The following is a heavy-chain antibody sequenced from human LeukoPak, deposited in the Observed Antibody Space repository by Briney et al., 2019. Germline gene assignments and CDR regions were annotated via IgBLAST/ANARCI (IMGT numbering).Heavy chain of an antibody. CDR2: ISYDGSNK. CDR1: GFTFSSYG. D-gene: IGHD6-19*01. J-gene: IGHJ4*02. V-gene: IGHV3-30*18. Sequence: GGSLRLSCAASGFTFSSYGMHWVRQAPGKGLEWVAVISYDGSNKYYADSVKGRFTISRDNSKNTLYLQVNSLRAEDTAVYYCAKLYLVLSGSGWYSDYWGQGTLVTVSS. CDR3: AKLYLVLSGSGWYSDY.